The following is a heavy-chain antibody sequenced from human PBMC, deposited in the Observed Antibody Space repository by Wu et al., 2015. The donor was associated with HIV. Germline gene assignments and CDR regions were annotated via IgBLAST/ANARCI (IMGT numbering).Heavy chain of an antibody. V-gene: IGHV1-69*05. Sequence: QVQLVQSGAEVKKPGSSVKVSCKASGGTFSSYAISWVRQAPGQGLEWMGGIIPIFGTANYAQKFQGRVTITTDESTSTAYMELSSLRSEDTAVYYCAAELVVVMSPPAYGMDVWGQGTTVTVSS. J-gene: IGHJ6*02. CDR2: IIPIFGTA. CDR3: AAELVVVMSPPAYGMDV. D-gene: IGHD3-22*01. CDR1: GGTFSSYA.